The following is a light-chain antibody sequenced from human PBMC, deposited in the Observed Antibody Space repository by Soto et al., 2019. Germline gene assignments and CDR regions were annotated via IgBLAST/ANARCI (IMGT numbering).Light chain of an antibody. CDR3: SSYTSSSTRV. CDR1: SSDVGGYNY. Sequence: QSVLTQPASVSGSPGQSITISCTGTSSDVGGYNYVSWYQQHPGKAPKLMIYDVRNRPSGVSNRFSGSKSGNTASLTISGLQAEDGADYYCSSYTSSSTRVFGTGTKVTVL. CDR2: DVR. V-gene: IGLV2-14*03. J-gene: IGLJ1*01.